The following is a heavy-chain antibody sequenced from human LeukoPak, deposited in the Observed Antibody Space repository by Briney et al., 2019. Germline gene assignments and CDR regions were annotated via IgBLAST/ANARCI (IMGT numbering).Heavy chain of an antibody. V-gene: IGHV3-48*01. CDR3: AKEEMGIAVAGTYQPEAPFDY. Sequence: GGSLRLSCAASGFTFSSYSMNWVRQAPGKGLEWVSYISSSSSTIYYADSVKGRFTISRDNAKNSLYLQMNSLRAEDTAVYYCAKEEMGIAVAGTYQPEAPFDYWGQGTLVTVSS. J-gene: IGHJ4*02. CDR1: GFTFSSYS. CDR2: ISSSSSTI. D-gene: IGHD6-19*01.